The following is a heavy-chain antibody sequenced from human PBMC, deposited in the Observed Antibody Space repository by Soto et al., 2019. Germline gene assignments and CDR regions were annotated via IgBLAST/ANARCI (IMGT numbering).Heavy chain of an antibody. V-gene: IGHV1-2*02. CDR1: VYTFTRYY. Sequence: XSVNVSCEASVYTFTRYYMHWVRQAPGQGLEWMGWINPNSGGTNYAQKFQGRVTMTRDTSIGTAYMELSRLRSDDTAVYYCARDNGDILPGYFDYWGQGTLVTVSS. D-gene: IGHD3-9*01. J-gene: IGHJ4*02. CDR3: ARDNGDILPGYFDY. CDR2: INPNSGGT.